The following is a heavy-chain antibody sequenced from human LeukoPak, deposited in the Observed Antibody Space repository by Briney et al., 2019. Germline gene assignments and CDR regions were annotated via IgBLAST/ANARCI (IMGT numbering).Heavy chain of an antibody. D-gene: IGHD2-2*01. V-gene: IGHV5-51*01. CDR3: ARRQGCSSTSCPPDY. J-gene: IGHJ4*02. CDR1: RYSFTTYW. CDR2: IYPGDSDT. Sequence: GESLKISCRGSRYSFTTYWIGWVRQMPGKGLEWMGIIYPGDSDTRYSPSFQGQVAMSADKSINTAYLQWGSLKASDTAIYYCARRQGCSSTSCPPDYWGQGTLVTVSS.